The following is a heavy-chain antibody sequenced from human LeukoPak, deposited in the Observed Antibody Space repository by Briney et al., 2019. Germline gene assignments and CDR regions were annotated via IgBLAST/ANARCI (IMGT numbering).Heavy chain of an antibody. J-gene: IGHJ6*02. CDR3: AKTLFRDATGTTYYYGMDV. V-gene: IGHV3-33*06. CDR2: IWFDGSNK. CDR1: GFTFSSYA. D-gene: IGHD1-1*01. Sequence: GGSLRLSCAASGFTFSSYAMHWVRQAPGKGLEWVAVIWFDGSNKYYADSVKGRFTISRDNSKNTLYLQMNSLGAEDTAVYYCAKTLFRDATGTTYYYGMDVWGQGTTVTVSS.